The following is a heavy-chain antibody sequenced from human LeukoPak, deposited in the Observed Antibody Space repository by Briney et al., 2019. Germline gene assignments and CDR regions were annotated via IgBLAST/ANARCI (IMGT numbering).Heavy chain of an antibody. V-gene: IGHV4-34*01. J-gene: IGHJ4*02. CDR1: GGSFSGYY. Sequence: SETLSLTCAVYGGSFSGYYWSWIRQPPGKGLEWIGEINHSGSTNYNPSLKSRVTISVDTSKNQFSLKLSSVTAADTAVYYCARGVATVTTYFDYWGQGTLVTVSS. D-gene: IGHD4-17*01. CDR2: INHSGST. CDR3: ARGVATVTTYFDY.